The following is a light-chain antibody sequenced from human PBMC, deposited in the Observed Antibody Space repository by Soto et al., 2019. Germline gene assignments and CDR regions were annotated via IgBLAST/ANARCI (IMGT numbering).Light chain of an antibody. Sequence: PGERATLSCRASQSVSSYLAWYQQKPGQAPRLLIYDASNRATGIPARFSGSESGTDFTLTISSLEPEDFAVYYCQQRSDWPRGTFGQGTKVEIK. J-gene: IGKJ1*01. V-gene: IGKV3-11*01. CDR2: DAS. CDR1: QSVSSY. CDR3: QQRSDWPRGT.